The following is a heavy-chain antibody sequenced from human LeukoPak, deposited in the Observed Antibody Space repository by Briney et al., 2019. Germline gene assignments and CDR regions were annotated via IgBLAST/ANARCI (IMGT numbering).Heavy chain of an antibody. J-gene: IGHJ6*03. V-gene: IGHV3-66*02. CDR3: ARATFWSGYQRDSWYMDV. CDR1: GFTVSSNY. Sequence: GGSLRLSCAASGFTVSSNYMTWVRQAPGKGLEWVSVIYSGGNTYYADDVKGRFTISRDNPENTLYLHMNSLRAEDTAVYYCARATFWSGYQRDSWYMDVWGKGTTVTVSS. D-gene: IGHD3-3*01. CDR2: IYSGGNT.